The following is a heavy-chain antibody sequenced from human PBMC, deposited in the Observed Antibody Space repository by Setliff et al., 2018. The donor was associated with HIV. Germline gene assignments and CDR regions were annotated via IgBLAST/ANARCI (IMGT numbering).Heavy chain of an antibody. CDR2: IYYSGST. V-gene: IGHV4-39*01. CDR1: GGSISSSSYY. J-gene: IGHJ4*02. Sequence: PSETLSLTCTVSGGSISSSSYYWGWIRQPPGKGLEWIGSIYYSGSTYYNPSLKSRVTISVDTSKSQFSLKLTSVTAADTAVYYCARQMTIPGVAVTPVDYWGQGALVTVSS. D-gene: IGHD3-3*01. CDR3: ARQMTIPGVAVTPVDY.